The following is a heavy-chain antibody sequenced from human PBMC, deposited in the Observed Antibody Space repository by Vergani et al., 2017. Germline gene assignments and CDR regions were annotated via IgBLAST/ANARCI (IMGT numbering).Heavy chain of an antibody. Sequence: QVQLRQWGAGLVKPSETLSLTCGIYGDSLRGHYWSWIRQSPGKGLEWIASIYHTGSTYYNPSLESRVTISVDTSKNQFSLNVTSVSAADTAVYYCARFHYDVFTVSASYFDYWGQGTLVTVSS. CDR3: ARFHYDVFTVSASYFDY. J-gene: IGHJ4*02. D-gene: IGHD3-9*01. CDR1: GDSLRGHY. V-gene: IGHV4-34*02. CDR2: IYHTGST.